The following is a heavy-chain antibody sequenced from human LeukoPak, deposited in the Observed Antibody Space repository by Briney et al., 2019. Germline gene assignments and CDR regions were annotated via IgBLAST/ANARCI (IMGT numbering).Heavy chain of an antibody. V-gene: IGHV4-31*03. CDR2: IYYSGST. CDR3: ARGVYGFRFDY. CDR1: GGSISSGGYY. Sequence: PSETLSLTRTVSGGSISSGGYYWIWIRQHPGKGLEWIGYIYYSGSTYYNPSLKSRVTISVDTSKNQFSLKLSSVTAADTAVYYCARGVYGFRFDYWGQGTLVTVSS. D-gene: IGHD3-10*01. J-gene: IGHJ4*02.